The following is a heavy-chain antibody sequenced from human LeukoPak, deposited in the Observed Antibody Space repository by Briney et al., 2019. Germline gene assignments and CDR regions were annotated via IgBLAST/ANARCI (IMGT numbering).Heavy chain of an antibody. V-gene: IGHV4-4*07. CDR3: ARLYLPATRFYY. D-gene: IGHD5-24*01. CDR1: GGSISSYY. CDR2: IYTSGST. J-gene: IGHJ4*02. Sequence: SETLSLTCTVSGGSISSYYWSWIRQPAGKGLEWIGRIYTSGSTNYNPSLKNRVTMSVDTSKNQFSLKVTYVTAADTAVYDCARLYLPATRFYYWGQGTLVT.